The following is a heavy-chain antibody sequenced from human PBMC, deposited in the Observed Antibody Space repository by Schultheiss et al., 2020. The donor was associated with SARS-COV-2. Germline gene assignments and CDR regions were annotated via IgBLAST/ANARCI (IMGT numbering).Heavy chain of an antibody. D-gene: IGHD3-22*01. CDR1: GFTFSDYY. J-gene: IGHJ4*02. CDR2: INHSGST. CDR3: ARPEHHYYDSSGYYYA. Sequence: GSLRLSCAASGFTFSDYYMSWIRQPPGKGLEWIGEINHSGSTNYNPSLKSRVTISVDTSKNQFSLKLSSVTAADTAVYYCARPEHHYYDSSGYYYAWGQGTLVTVSS. V-gene: IGHV4-34*01.